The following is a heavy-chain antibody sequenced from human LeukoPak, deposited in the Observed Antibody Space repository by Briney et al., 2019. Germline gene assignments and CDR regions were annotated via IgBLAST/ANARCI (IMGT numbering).Heavy chain of an antibody. CDR2: IYYSGST. D-gene: IGHD4-17*01. CDR1: GGSISSYY. V-gene: IGHV4-59*08. CDR3: ARQSDDYGDYGYFQH. J-gene: IGHJ1*01. Sequence: PETLSLTCTVSGGSISSYYWSWIRQPPGKGLEWIGYIYYSGSTNYNPSLKSRVTISVDTSKNQFSLKLSSVTAADTAVYYCARQSDDYGDYGYFQHWGQGTLVTVSS.